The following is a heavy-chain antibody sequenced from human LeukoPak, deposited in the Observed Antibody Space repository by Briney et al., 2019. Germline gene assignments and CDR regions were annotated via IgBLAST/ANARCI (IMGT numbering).Heavy chain of an antibody. D-gene: IGHD4-17*01. CDR3: ASVGGDYVFDY. Sequence: SETLSLTRTVSGGSISSGGYYWSWIRQHPGKGLEWIGYIYYSGSTYYNPSLKSRFTISVDTSKNQFSLKLSSVTAADTAVYYCASVGGDYVFDYWGQGTLVTVSS. J-gene: IGHJ4*02. CDR1: GGSISSGGYY. V-gene: IGHV4-31*03. CDR2: IYYSGST.